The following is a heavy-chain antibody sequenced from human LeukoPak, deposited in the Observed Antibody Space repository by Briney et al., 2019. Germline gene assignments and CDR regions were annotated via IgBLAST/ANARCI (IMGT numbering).Heavy chain of an antibody. J-gene: IGHJ4*02. D-gene: IGHD6-13*01. CDR2: ISGSGGST. CDR3: AKHSSSWYLDY. CDR1: GFIFSSYG. V-gene: IGHV3-23*01. Sequence: AGGSLRLSCAASGFIFSSYGMSWVRQAPGKGLEWVSAISGSGGSTYYADSVKGRFTISRDNSKNTLYLQMNSLRAEDTAVYYCAKHSSSWYLDYWGQGTLVTVSS.